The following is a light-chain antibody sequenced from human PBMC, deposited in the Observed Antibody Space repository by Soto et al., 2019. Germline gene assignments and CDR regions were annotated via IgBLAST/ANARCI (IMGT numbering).Light chain of an antibody. CDR2: GAS. J-gene: IGKJ5*01. CDR1: QSVSSSY. V-gene: IGKV3-20*01. CDR3: QQYVRSP. Sequence: EIVLTQSPGTLSLSPGERATLSCRASQSVSSSYLAWYQQKPGQAPRLLIYGASSRATGIPDRFSGSGSGTDFTLTISRLEPEDFAVYYCQQYVRSPFGQGPRLEIK.